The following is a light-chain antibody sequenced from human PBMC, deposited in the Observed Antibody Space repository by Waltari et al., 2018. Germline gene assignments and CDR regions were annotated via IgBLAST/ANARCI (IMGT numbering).Light chain of an antibody. J-gene: IGLJ2*01. CDR2: GDT. CDR3: QSYDSSLSGSV. V-gene: IGLV1-40*01. Sequence: QSVLTQPPSVSGAPGQRVTISCTGRSSNIGAGYAVHWYQQLPGTAPKLLIYGDTNRPSGVPDRFSGSKSGTSASLAITGLQAEDEADYYCQSYDSSLSGSVFGGGTKLTV. CDR1: SSNIGAGYA.